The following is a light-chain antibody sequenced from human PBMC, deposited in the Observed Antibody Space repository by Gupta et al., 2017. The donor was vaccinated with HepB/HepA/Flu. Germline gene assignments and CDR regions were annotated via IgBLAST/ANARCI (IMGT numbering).Light chain of an antibody. V-gene: IGLV3-1*01. J-gene: IGLJ3*02. CDR3: QTWDSSSLVV. CDR2: QDS. CDR1: KLGDKY. Sequence: SYEVTQPPSVSVSPGQTARITCSGSKLGDKYVYWYQQKPGQSPVLVICQDSLRPSGISERFSGSNSDNTAALTISGTQPMDEADYYCQTWDSSSLVVYGGGTKLTVL.